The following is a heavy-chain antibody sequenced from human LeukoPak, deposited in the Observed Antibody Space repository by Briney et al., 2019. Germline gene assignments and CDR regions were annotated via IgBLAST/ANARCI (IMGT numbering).Heavy chain of an antibody. CDR1: GFTFSSYN. D-gene: IGHD6-19*01. CDR3: ARDEQSGYFDY. J-gene: IGHJ4*02. V-gene: IGHV3-21*01. Sequence: GGSLRLSCAASGFTFSSYNMNWVRQAPGKGLEWVSSIGSSSNYLYYADSVRGRFTISRDNAKNSLYLQMNSLRAEDTAVYYCARDEQSGYFDYWGQGALVTVSS. CDR2: IGSSSNYL.